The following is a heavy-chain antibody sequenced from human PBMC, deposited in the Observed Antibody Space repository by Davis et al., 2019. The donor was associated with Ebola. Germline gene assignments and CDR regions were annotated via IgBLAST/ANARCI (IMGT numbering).Heavy chain of an antibody. J-gene: IGHJ4*02. V-gene: IGHV4-34*01. CDR1: GGPFSGYY. Sequence: SETLSLTCAVYGGPFSGYYWSWIRQPPGKGLEWIGEINHSGSTNYNPSLKSRVTISVDTSKNQFSLKLSSVTAADTAVYYCAGGGYGTSCDYWGQGTLVTVSS. D-gene: IGHD5-12*01. CDR2: INHSGST. CDR3: AGGGYGTSCDY.